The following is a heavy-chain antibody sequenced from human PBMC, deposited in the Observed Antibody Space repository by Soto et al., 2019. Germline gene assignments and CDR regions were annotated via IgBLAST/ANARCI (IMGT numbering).Heavy chain of an antibody. CDR1: GYSFPNHE. CDR3: ARDYYDSSGYYYGYYFDY. V-gene: IGHV1-18*01. Sequence: ASVKVSCKASGYSFPNHEINWVRQAPGQGLEWMGWISAYNGNTNYAQKLQGRVTMTTDTSTSTAYMELRSLRSDDTAVYYCARDYYDSSGYYYGYYFDYWGQGTLVTVSS. CDR2: ISAYNGNT. J-gene: IGHJ4*02. D-gene: IGHD3-22*01.